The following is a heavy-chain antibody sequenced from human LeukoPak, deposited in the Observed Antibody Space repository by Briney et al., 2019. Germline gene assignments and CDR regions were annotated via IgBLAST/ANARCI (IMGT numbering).Heavy chain of an antibody. V-gene: IGHV1-46*01. Sequence: ASVKVSCKASGYTFTSYYMHWVRQAPGQGLEWMGIINPSGGSTSYAQKFQGRVTMTRDMSTSTVYMELSSLRSEDTAVYYCARELGNYYDSSGHTIQGGWFDPWGQGTLVTVSS. D-gene: IGHD3-22*01. CDR2: INPSGGST. J-gene: IGHJ5*02. CDR1: GYTFTSYY. CDR3: ARELGNYYDSSGHTIQGGWFDP.